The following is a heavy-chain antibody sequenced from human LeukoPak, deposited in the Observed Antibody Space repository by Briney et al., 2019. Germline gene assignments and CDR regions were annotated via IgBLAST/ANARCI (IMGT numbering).Heavy chain of an antibody. CDR2: ISGSGGST. CDR3: AKGGYCSGGSCYANWFDP. V-gene: IGHV3-23*01. J-gene: IGHJ5*02. Sequence: QPGGSLRLSCAASGFTFSSYAMSWVRQAPGKGLEWVSAISGSGGSTYYADSVKGRFTISRDNSKNTLYLQMNSLRAEDTAVYYCAKGGYCSGGSCYANWFDPWGQGTLDTVSS. D-gene: IGHD2-15*01. CDR1: GFTFSSYA.